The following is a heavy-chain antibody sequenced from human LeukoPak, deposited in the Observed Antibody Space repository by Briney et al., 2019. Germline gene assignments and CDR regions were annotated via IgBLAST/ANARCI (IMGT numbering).Heavy chain of an antibody. CDR3: ARETPCGGDCYSSH. V-gene: IGHV1-69*05. D-gene: IGHD2-21*02. CDR2: IIPIFGTA. J-gene: IGHJ4*02. Sequence: ASVKVSCKASGGTFSSYAISWVRQAPGQGLEWMGGIIPIFGTANYAQKFQGRVTNTTDESTSTAYMELSSLRSEDTAVYYCARETPCGGDCYSSHWGQGTLVTVSS. CDR1: GGTFSSYA.